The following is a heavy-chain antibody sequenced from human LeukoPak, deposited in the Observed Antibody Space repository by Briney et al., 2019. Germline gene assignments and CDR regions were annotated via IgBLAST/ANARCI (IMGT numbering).Heavy chain of an antibody. CDR3: ASAPEGYTVVTIFDF. J-gene: IGHJ4*02. D-gene: IGHD4-23*01. CDR2: IKQDGSEK. V-gene: IGHV3-7*05. Sequence: PGGSLRLSCAASGFTFSNYWMSWVRQAPGKGLEWVANIKQDGSEKYYVDSVKARFTIARDNDQTSLFLQMNSLRAEDAAVYYCASAPEGYTVVTIFDFWGQGTLVTVSS. CDR1: GFTFSNYW.